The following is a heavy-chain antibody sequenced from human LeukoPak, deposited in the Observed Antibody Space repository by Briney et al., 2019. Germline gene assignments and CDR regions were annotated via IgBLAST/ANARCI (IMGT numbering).Heavy chain of an antibody. Sequence: SGGSLRLSCAASGFTFNSYGMSWVRQAPGKGLEWVSGTSGSGGRTYYADSVKGRFTISRDNSKNTLYLQMNSLRAEDTAVYYCAKDNGGEQDAFDIWGQGTMITVSS. V-gene: IGHV3-23*01. CDR2: TSGSGGRT. D-gene: IGHD7-27*01. CDR3: AKDNGGEQDAFDI. J-gene: IGHJ3*02. CDR1: GFTFNSYG.